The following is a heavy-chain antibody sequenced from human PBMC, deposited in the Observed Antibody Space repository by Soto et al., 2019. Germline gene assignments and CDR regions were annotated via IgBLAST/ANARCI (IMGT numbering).Heavy chain of an antibody. Sequence: ASVKVSCKASGYTFTSYGISWVRQAPGQGLEWMGWISAYNGNTNYAQKLQGRVTMTTDTSTSTAYMELRSLRSDDTAVYYCARDRIAVAGSYYGMDVWGQGTLVTVSS. CDR3: ARDRIAVAGSYYGMDV. J-gene: IGHJ6*02. D-gene: IGHD6-19*01. V-gene: IGHV1-18*01. CDR1: GYTFTSYG. CDR2: ISAYNGNT.